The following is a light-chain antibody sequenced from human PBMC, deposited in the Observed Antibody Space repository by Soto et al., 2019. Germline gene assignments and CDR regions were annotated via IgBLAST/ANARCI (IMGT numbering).Light chain of an antibody. CDR2: DAS. V-gene: IGKV3-11*01. J-gene: IGKJ1*01. CDR1: QSVSSY. CDR3: QQYNPYSRK. Sequence: DILLTQSPATLSLSPGERAPLSCRASQSVSSYLAWYQQKPGQAPRLLIYDASNRATGIPARFSGSGSGTDFTLTISSLQPDDFAMYYCQQYNPYSRKFGQGPGGYQ.